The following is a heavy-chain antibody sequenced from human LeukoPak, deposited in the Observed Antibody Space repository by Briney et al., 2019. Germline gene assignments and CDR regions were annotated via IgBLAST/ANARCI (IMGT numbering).Heavy chain of an antibody. CDR3: AKDTPTTGYHLDS. CDR1: GFTFSSYG. V-gene: IGHV3-30*02. Sequence: GGSLTLSCAASGFTFSSYGMHWLRQAPGKGLEWVAFIRYDGSDKSYADSVKGRFTISRDNSENTLYLQINSLRVEDTAVYYCAKDTPTTGYHLDSWGQGTLVTVSS. D-gene: IGHD1-1*01. CDR2: IRYDGSDK. J-gene: IGHJ4*02.